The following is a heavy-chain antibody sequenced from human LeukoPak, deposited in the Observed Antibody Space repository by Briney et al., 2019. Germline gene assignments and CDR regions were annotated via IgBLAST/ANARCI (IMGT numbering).Heavy chain of an antibody. CDR2: ISSSSTYL. V-gene: IGHV3-21*06. D-gene: IGHD5-12*01. Sequence: TGGSLRLSCAGSGFNFSNYCMSWVRQAPGKGLEWVSSISSSSTYLYYADSMEGRITISRDNAKNSLYLQLHSLRAEDTAVYYCARDRDSGADYVGGVLSFDSWGQGTLVTVSS. J-gene: IGHJ4*02. CDR1: GFNFSNYC. CDR3: ARDRDSGADYVGGVLSFDS.